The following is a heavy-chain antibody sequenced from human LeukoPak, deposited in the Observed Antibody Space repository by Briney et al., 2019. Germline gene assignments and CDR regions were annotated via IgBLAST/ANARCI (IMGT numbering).Heavy chain of an antibody. CDR3: AREGTTSGYYYMDV. V-gene: IGHV4-39*07. CDR2: IYYSGST. J-gene: IGHJ6*03. Sequence: SETLSLTCTVSGGSISSSSYYWGWIRQPPGKGLEWIGSIYYSGSTYYNPSLKSRVTISVDTSKNQLSLKLSSVTAADTAVYYCAREGTTSGYYYMDVWGKGTTVTVSS. D-gene: IGHD4-11*01. CDR1: GGSISSSSYY.